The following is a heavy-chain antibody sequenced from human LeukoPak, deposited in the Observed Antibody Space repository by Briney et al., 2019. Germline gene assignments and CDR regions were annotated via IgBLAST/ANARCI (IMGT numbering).Heavy chain of an antibody. CDR2: ISYDGSNK. CDR1: GFTFSSYG. CDR3: AKDGGVVVPAGRKNYYYYGMDV. D-gene: IGHD2-2*01. Sequence: PGGSLRLSCAASGFTFSSYGMHWVRQAPGKGLEWVAVISYDGSNKYYADSVKGRFTISRDNSKNTLYLQMNSLRAEDTAVYYCAKDGGVVVPAGRKNYYYYGMDVWGQGTTVTVSS. J-gene: IGHJ6*02. V-gene: IGHV3-30*18.